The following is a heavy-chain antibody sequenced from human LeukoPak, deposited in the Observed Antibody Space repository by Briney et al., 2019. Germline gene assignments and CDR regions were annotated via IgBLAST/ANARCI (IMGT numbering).Heavy chain of an antibody. J-gene: IGHJ4*02. V-gene: IGHV3-7*01. CDR2: IKQDGSEK. Sequence: GGSLRLSCATSGFTFSSYWMSWVRQAPGKGLEWVANIKQDGSEKYYVDSVKGRFTISRDNAKNSLYLRMNSLRAEDTAVYYCASLYGDYVAHQTYTTPFDYWGQGTLVTVSS. CDR3: ASLYGDYVAHQTYTTPFDY. CDR1: GFTFSSYW. D-gene: IGHD4-17*01.